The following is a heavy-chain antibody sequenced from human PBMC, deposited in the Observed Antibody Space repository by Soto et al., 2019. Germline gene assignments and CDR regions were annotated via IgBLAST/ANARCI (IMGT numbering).Heavy chain of an antibody. CDR1: GFSLSTSGVS. D-gene: IGHD2-21*01. Sequence: QITLKESGPTLVQPTQPLTLTCTFSGFSLSTSGVSVGWIRQPPGKALEWLALIYWADDKRYSPSLKSRLTIPKHTTKNLVVLSMTIMDPLDTATYYCAHSRCGGERLHAYPSHYYYGTDVWSRAITVTVSS. J-gene: IGHJ6*02. V-gene: IGHV2-5*02. CDR2: IYWADDK. CDR3: AHSRCGGERLHAYPSHYYYGTDV.